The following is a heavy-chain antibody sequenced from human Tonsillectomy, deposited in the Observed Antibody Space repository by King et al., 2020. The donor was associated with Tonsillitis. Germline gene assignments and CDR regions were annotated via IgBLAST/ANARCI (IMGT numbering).Heavy chain of an antibody. CDR3: APTAYGSGSFTDY. CDR1: GGSISSSSYY. D-gene: IGHD3-10*01. V-gene: IGHV4-39*01. Sequence: QLQESGPGLVKPSETLSLTCTVSGGSISSSSYYWGWIRQPPGKGLEWIGSIYYSGSTYYNPSLKSLVTISVDTSKNPFSLKLSSVTAADTAVYYCAPTAYGSGSFTDYWGQGTLVTVSS. CDR2: IYYSGST. J-gene: IGHJ4*02.